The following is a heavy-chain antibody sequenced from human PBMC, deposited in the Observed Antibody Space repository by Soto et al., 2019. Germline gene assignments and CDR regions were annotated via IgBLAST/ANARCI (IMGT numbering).Heavy chain of an antibody. D-gene: IGHD3-10*01. CDR2: INHSGST. J-gene: IGHJ6*02. Sequence: PSETLSLTCAVYGGSFSGYYWSWIRQPPGKGLEWIGEINHSGSTNYNPSLKSRVTISVDTSKNQFSLKLSSVTAADTAVYYCARDPYCYGSGSVFGGYTRPYYGMDVWGQGTTVTVSS. V-gene: IGHV4-34*01. CDR3: ARDPYCYGSGSVFGGYTRPYYGMDV. CDR1: GGSFSGYY.